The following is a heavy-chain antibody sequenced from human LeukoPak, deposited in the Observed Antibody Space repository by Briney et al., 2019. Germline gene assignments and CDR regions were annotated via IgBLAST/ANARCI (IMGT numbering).Heavy chain of an antibody. J-gene: IGHJ5*02. CDR2: IKQDGSEK. Sequence: GGSLRLSCAASGFTFSSYWMSWVRQAPGKGLEWVANIKQDGSEKYYVDSVKGRFTISRDNAKNSLYLQMNSLRAVDTAVYYCARDHYDSSGYYLHWFDPWGQGTLVTVSS. V-gene: IGHV3-7*01. D-gene: IGHD3-22*01. CDR3: ARDHYDSSGYYLHWFDP. CDR1: GFTFSSYW.